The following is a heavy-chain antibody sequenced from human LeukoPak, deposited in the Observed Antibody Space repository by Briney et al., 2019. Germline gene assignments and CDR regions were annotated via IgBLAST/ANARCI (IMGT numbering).Heavy chain of an antibody. CDR3: ARVKGYYDSSGALGY. J-gene: IGHJ4*02. CDR2: INAGNGDT. Sequence: ASVKVSCKASGYTFAKYAIHWVRQAPGQRLEWMGWINAGNGDTRYSQKFQGGVTLTRDTSASTAYMELSSLRSEDTAVYYCARVKGYYDSSGALGYWGQGTLATVSS. V-gene: IGHV1-3*01. D-gene: IGHD3-22*01. CDR1: GYTFAKYA.